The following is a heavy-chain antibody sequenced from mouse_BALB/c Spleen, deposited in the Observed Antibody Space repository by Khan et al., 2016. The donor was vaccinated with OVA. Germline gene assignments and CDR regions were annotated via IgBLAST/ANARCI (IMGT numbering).Heavy chain of an antibody. V-gene: IGHV1-7*01. J-gene: IGHJ3*01. CDR2: INPSTDYT. CDR3: VNHGSSSAWFTY. D-gene: IGHD1-1*01. CDR1: GYTFTNYW. Sequence: QVQLQQPGAELAKPGASVKMSCKASGYTFTNYWMHWVKQRPGQGLEWIGYINPSTDYTEYNQKFKDKATLTADKSSSTAYMQLTSLTSDDSSLYYCVNHGSSSAWFTYGGQGTLVTVSA.